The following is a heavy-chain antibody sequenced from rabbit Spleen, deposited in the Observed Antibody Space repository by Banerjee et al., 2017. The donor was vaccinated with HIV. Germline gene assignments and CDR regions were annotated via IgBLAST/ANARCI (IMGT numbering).Heavy chain of an antibody. V-gene: IGHV1S45*01. Sequence: QEQLEESGGGLVKPGGTLTLTCKASGFDLSQNYVMCWVRQAPGKGLEWIGCIGSNSGNTYYASWAKGRFTISRTSSTTVTLRMTSLTAADRATYFCARDLVGVIGWNFYLWGPGTLVTVS. CDR2: IGSNSGNT. CDR3: ARDLVGVIGWNFYL. D-gene: IGHD1-1*01. CDR1: GFDLSQNYV. J-gene: IGHJ4*01.